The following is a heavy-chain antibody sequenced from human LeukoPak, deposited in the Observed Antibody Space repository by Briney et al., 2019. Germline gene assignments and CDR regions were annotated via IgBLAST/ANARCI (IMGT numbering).Heavy chain of an antibody. D-gene: IGHD2-15*01. Sequence: PSQTLSLTCTVSGGSISSGDYYWSWIRQPPGKGLEWIGYIYYSGSTYYNPSLKSRVTISVDTSKNQFSLKLSSVTAADTAVYYCARGVSLGYCSGGSCYSEDYWGQGTLVTVSS. CDR1: GGSISSGDYY. V-gene: IGHV4-30-4*01. CDR2: IYYSGST. CDR3: ARGVSLGYCSGGSCYSEDY. J-gene: IGHJ4*02.